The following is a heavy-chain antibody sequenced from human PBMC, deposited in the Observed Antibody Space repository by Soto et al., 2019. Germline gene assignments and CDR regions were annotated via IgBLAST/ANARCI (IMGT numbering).Heavy chain of an antibody. CDR3: ATRGYSYGPYFDY. Sequence: EVQLVQSGAEVKKPGESLKISCKGSGYSFISYWIGWVRQMPGKGLEWMGIIHPGESDTRYSPSFQGQVTISADKSISTAYLQWSSLKASDTAMYYCATRGYSYGPYFDYWGQGTLVTVSS. J-gene: IGHJ4*02. V-gene: IGHV5-51*01. CDR2: IHPGESDT. D-gene: IGHD5-18*01. CDR1: GYSFISYW.